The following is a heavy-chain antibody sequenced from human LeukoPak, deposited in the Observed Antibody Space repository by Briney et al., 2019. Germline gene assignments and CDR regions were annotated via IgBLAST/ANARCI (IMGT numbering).Heavy chain of an antibody. J-gene: IGHJ5*02. D-gene: IGHD5-18*01. CDR2: IISIFGTA. Sequence: SVKVPCKASGGTFSSYAISWVRQAPGQGLEWMGGIISIFGTANYAQKFQGRVTITADKSTSTAYMELSSLRSEDTAVYYCAREPVYSYGLNNWFDPWGQRTLVTVSS. CDR3: AREPVYSYGLNNWFDP. V-gene: IGHV1-69*06. CDR1: GGTFSSYA.